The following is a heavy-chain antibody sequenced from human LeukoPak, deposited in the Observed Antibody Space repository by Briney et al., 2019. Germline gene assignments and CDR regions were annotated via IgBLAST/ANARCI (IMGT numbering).Heavy chain of an antibody. CDR3: AKDRDELAAQNRYPIVAAFDI. J-gene: IGHJ3*02. V-gene: IGHV3-23*01. D-gene: IGHD2-21*01. CDR1: GFTFSSYA. CDR2: ISGSGGST. Sequence: GGSLRLSCAASGFTFSSYAMSWVRQAPGKGLEWVSAISGSGGSTYYADSVKGRFTISRDNSKNTLYLQMNSLRAEDTAVYHCAKDRDELAAQNRYPIVAAFDIWGQGTMVTVSS.